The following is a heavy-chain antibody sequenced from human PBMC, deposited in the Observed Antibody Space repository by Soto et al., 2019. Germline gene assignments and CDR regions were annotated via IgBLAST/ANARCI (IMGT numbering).Heavy chain of an antibody. CDR3: ARRPKNDAFDI. CDR2: IYNGGSA. Sequence: QVQLQESGPGLVKPSETLSLTYTVSGGSMSSYYWSWIRQPPGKGLEWIGYIYNGGSASYNPSLKSRVTISVDTSKNQFSLKLTSVSAADTAVYYCARRPKNDAFDIWGQGTMVTVPS. V-gene: IGHV4-59*01. J-gene: IGHJ3*02. CDR1: GGSMSSYY.